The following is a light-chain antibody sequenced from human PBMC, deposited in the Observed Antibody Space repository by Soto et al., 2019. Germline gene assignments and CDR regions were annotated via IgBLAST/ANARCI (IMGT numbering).Light chain of an antibody. V-gene: IGLV2-14*01. CDR3: SSYTSSTTLV. J-gene: IGLJ1*01. Sequence: QSALTQPASVSGSPGQSITISCTGTSSDVGAYNYVSWYQQHPGKAPKLMIFEVTNRPSGISNRFSGSKSGNTASLIISGLLAEDEADYYCSSYTSSTTLVFGTGTKVTVL. CDR1: SSDVGAYNY. CDR2: EVT.